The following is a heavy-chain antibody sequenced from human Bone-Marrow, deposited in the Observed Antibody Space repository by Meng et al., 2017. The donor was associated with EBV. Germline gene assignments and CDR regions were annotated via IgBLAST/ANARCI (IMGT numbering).Heavy chain of an antibody. Sequence: EVQLLEAGGGLVQPGGSLRLSCEASGFTFSSYAMSWVGQGPGKGLEWVSAISGSGGSTYYADSVKGRFTISRDNSKNTLYLQMNSLRAEDTAVYYCAKDEYYYGSGSYYIPLTFDYWGQGTLVTVSS. CDR3: AKDEYYYGSGSYYIPLTFDY. J-gene: IGHJ4*02. D-gene: IGHD3-10*01. CDR2: ISGSGGST. CDR1: GFTFSSYA. V-gene: IGHV3-23*01.